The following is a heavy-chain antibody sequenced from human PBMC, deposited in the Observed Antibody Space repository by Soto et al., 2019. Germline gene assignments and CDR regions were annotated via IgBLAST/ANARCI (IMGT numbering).Heavy chain of an antibody. CDR3: DKVGGYSFDYLNQNAMDV. CDR1: GFPFTSHG. V-gene: IGHV3-23*01. D-gene: IGHD5-18*01. Sequence: RGSPGLACAAYGFPFTSHGMSWVRQAPGKGLEWVSGISGSGKNTYYADSVKGRFSISRDNSKNTLYLQMNSLRAEDTALYYCDKVGGYSFDYLNQNAMDVWGQGNXVTVFS. CDR2: ISGSGKNT. J-gene: IGHJ6*02.